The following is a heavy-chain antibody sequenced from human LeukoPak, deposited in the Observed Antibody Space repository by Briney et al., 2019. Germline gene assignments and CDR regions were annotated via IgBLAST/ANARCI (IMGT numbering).Heavy chain of an antibody. J-gene: IGHJ6*03. CDR1: GGSISSGSYY. CDR3: ARARQLVPWGYYYYYMDV. Sequence: SETLSLTCTVSGGSISSGSYYWSWIRQPAGKGLEWIGRIYTSGSTNYNPSLKSRVTISVDTSKNQFSLKLSSVTAADTAVYYCARARQLVPWGYYYYYMDVWGKGTTVTVSS. V-gene: IGHV4-61*02. D-gene: IGHD6-6*01. CDR2: IYTSGST.